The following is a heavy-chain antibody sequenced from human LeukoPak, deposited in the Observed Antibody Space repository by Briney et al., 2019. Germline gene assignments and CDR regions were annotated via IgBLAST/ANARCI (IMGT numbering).Heavy chain of an antibody. V-gene: IGHV3-30*04. CDR3: ARGSALDI. Sequence: GGSLRLSCAASGFTFSSYAMHWARQAPGKGLEWVAVISYGGSNKYYADSVKGRFTISRDNSKNTLYLQMNSLRAEDTAVYYCARGSALDIWGQGTMVTVSS. CDR2: ISYGGSNK. J-gene: IGHJ3*02. CDR1: GFTFSSYA.